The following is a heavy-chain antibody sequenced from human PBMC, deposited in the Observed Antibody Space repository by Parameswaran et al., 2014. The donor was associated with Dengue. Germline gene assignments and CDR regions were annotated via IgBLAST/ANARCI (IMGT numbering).Heavy chain of an antibody. D-gene: IGHD1-26*01. CDR2: IYYSGST. Sequence: PGKRLEWIGSIYYSGSTYYNPSLKSRVTISVDTSKNQFSLKLSSVTAADTAVYYCARLDSGSYRYFDYWGQGTLVTVSS. CDR3: ARLDSGSYRYFDY. J-gene: IGHJ4*02. V-gene: IGHV4-39*01.